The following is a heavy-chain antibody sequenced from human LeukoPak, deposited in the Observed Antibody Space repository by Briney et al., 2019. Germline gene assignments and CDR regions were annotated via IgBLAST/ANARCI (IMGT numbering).Heavy chain of an antibody. J-gene: IGHJ3*02. V-gene: IGHV1-46*01. Sequence: ASVKVSCKASGYTFTGYYMHWVRQAPGQGLEWMGIINPSGGSTSYAQKFQGRVTTTRDTSTSTVYMELSSLRSEDTAVYYCARVGENILTGYYGDAFDIWGQGTMVTVSS. CDR3: ARVGENILTGYYGDAFDI. CDR1: GYTFTGYY. CDR2: INPSGGST. D-gene: IGHD3-9*01.